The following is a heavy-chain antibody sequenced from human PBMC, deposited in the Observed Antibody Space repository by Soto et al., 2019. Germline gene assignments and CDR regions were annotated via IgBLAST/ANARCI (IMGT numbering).Heavy chain of an antibody. CDR2: IWYDGSNK. Sequence: GGSLRLSCAASGFTFSSYGMHWVRQAPGKGLEWVAVIWYDGSNKYYADSVKGRFTISRDNSKNTLYLQMNSLRAEDTAVYYCASERTYYYYCMDVWGQGTTVTVSS. J-gene: IGHJ6*02. CDR1: GFTFSSYG. CDR3: ASERTYYYYCMDV. V-gene: IGHV3-33*01.